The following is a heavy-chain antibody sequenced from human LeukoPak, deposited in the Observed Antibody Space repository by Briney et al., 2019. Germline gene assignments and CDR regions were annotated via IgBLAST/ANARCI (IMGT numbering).Heavy chain of an antibody. D-gene: IGHD1-14*01. J-gene: IGHJ3*02. Sequence: SETLSLTCAVYGGSFSGYYWSWIRQPPGKGLEWIGEINHSGSTNYNPSLKSRVTISVDTSKNQFSLKLSSVTAADTAVYYCARAGVRNAFDIWGQGTMVTVSS. CDR2: INHSGST. V-gene: IGHV4-34*01. CDR1: GGSFSGYY. CDR3: ARAGVRNAFDI.